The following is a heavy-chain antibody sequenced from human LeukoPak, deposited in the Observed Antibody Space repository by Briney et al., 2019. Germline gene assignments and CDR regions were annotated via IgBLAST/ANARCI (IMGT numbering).Heavy chain of an antibody. Sequence: ASVKVSCKASGYTFTSYAMHWVRHAPGQRLEWMGWINAGNGNTKYSQKFQGRVTITRDTSASTAYMELSSLRSEDTAVYYCARLRSGSYAFDIWGQGTMVTVSS. D-gene: IGHD3-10*01. CDR3: ARLRSGSYAFDI. CDR2: INAGNGNT. J-gene: IGHJ3*02. CDR1: GYTFTSYA. V-gene: IGHV1-3*01.